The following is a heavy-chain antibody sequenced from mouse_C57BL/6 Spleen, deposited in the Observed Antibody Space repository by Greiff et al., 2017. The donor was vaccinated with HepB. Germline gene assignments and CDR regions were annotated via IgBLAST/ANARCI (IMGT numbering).Heavy chain of an antibody. CDR1: GYTFTSYW. Sequence: VQLQQPGAELVKPGASVKMSCKASGYTFTSYWITWVKQRPGQGLEWIGDIYPGSGSTNYNEKFKSKATLTVDTSSSTAYMQLSSLTSEDSAVYYYARVYYGYDGFDYWGQGTTLTVSS. CDR2: IYPGSGST. D-gene: IGHD2-2*01. J-gene: IGHJ2*01. V-gene: IGHV1-55*01. CDR3: ARVYYGYDGFDY.